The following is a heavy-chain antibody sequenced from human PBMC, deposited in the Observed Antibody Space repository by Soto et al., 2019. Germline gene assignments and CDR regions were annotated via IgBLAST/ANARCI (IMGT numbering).Heavy chain of an antibody. Sequence: GGSLRLSCAASGFTFNNYAMAWVRQAPGKGLEWVSSIINTGDSRYCADSVKGRFTISRDNSKNTLYLQMNSLSADDTAVYYCAKGRTIVVVTTSLDSWGQGTLVTVSS. CDR3: AKGRTIVVVTTSLDS. V-gene: IGHV3-23*01. CDR1: GFTFNNYA. CDR2: IINTGDSR. D-gene: IGHD2-21*02. J-gene: IGHJ4*02.